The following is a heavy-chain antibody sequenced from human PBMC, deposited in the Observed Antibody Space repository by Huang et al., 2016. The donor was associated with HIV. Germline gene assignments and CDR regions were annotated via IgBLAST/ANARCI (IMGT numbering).Heavy chain of an antibody. CDR3: ANFAIGDY. V-gene: IGHV3-21*01. J-gene: IGHJ4*02. CDR2: ISSSSSYI. CDR1: GFIFSNYN. Sequence: EVQLVESGGGLVKPGGSLRLSCAASGFIFSNYNMNWVRQAPGKGMAWVSSISSSSSYIYYADSVKGRFTISRDNAKNSLYLQMNSLRAEDTAVYYCANFAIGDYWGQGTRVTVSS. D-gene: IGHD2-2*02.